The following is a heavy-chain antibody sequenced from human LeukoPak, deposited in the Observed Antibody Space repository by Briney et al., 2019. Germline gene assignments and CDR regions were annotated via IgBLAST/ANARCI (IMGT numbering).Heavy chain of an antibody. Sequence: ASETLSLTCSVSGGSVSSSYYYWGWIRQPPGKGLEWLGRIHYSGSTYYNPSLKSRVTTSVDTSKNQFSLKLNSVTAADTAVYYCARDLWGWGSDYLDYWGQGTLVTVSS. V-gene: IGHV4-39*02. CDR2: IHYSGST. CDR1: GGSVSSSYYY. CDR3: ARDLWGWGSDYLDY. D-gene: IGHD4/OR15-4a*01. J-gene: IGHJ4*02.